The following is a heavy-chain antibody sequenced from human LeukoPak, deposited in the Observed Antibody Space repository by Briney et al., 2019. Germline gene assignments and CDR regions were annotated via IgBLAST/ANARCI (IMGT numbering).Heavy chain of an antibody. CDR3: ARDGPSYGGNCVFDH. CDR1: GFTLSSHW. V-gene: IGHV3-7*01. D-gene: IGHD2-21*02. Sequence: PGGSLRLSCAASGFTLSSHWVNWVRQGPGTGLEWVANIKQDGSEKSYVDSVKGRFTISRDNAKNSLYLQMNSLRAEDTAVYYCARDGPSYGGNCVFDHWGQGTLVTVSS. CDR2: IKQDGSEK. J-gene: IGHJ4*02.